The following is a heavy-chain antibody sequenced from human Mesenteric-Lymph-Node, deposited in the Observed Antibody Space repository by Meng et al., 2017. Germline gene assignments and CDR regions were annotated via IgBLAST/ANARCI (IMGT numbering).Heavy chain of an antibody. CDR2: INHSGST. J-gene: IGHJ4*02. CDR1: GGSFSGYY. Sequence: QVQLQQVGAGLLKPSETLSLPCAVYGGSFSGYYGSWIRQPPGKGLEWIGEINHSGSTNYNPSLKSRVTISVDTSKNQFSLKLSSVTAADTAVYYCARITTMVRGVIGYWGQGTLVTVSS. D-gene: IGHD3-10*01. V-gene: IGHV4-34*01. CDR3: ARITTMVRGVIGY.